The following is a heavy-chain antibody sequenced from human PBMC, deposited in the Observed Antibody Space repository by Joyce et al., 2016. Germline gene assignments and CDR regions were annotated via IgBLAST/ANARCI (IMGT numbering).Heavy chain of an antibody. J-gene: IGHJ4*02. D-gene: IGHD1-14*01. CDR1: GFTFSGHS. V-gene: IGHV3-30*04. CDR3: ARDGPKTTWDPGYYFDF. Sequence: QVKLVESGGGVVQPGRSLRLSCAASGFTFSGHSMHWVRQAPGKGLDLVAIISYDGKNTYYGDSMKGRFTISRDNSKNTVYLQVDSLRTEDTAVYYCARDGPKTTWDPGYYFDFWGQGTLVTVSS. CDR2: ISYDGKNT.